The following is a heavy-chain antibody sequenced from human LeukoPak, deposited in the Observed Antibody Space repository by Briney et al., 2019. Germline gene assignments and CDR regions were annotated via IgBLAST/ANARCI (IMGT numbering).Heavy chain of an antibody. Sequence: GGSLRLACSASGFTFSSYGFHWVRQAPGKGLEWMAFIRKDAGKTYYADSVKGRFSISRDISKNTLYLQMNSLRAEDTAVYYCARVRLGEISGWYIFEYWGQGTLVTVSS. CDR2: IRKDAGKT. CDR3: ARVRLGEISGWYIFEY. D-gene: IGHD6-19*01. J-gene: IGHJ4*02. V-gene: IGHV3-30*02. CDR1: GFTFSSYG.